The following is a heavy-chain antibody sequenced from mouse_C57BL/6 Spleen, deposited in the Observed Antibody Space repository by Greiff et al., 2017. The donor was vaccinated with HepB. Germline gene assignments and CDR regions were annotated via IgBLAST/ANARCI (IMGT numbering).Heavy chain of an antibody. Sequence: DVHLVESGGGLVKPGGSLKLSCAASGFTFSSYTMSWVRQTPEKRLEWVATISGGGGNTYYPDSVKGRFTISRDNAKNTLYLQMSSLRSEDTALYYCARRYGYSAMDYWGQGTSVTVSS. D-gene: IGHD1-1*02. CDR3: ARRYGYSAMDY. CDR1: GFTFSSYT. V-gene: IGHV5-9*01. CDR2: ISGGGGNT. J-gene: IGHJ4*01.